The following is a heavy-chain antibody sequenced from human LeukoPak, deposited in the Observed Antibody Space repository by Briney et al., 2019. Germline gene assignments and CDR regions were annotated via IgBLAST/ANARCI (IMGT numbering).Heavy chain of an antibody. CDR1: GYTFTSYA. CDR3: ARVRWKYSRDFGAFDI. CDR2: INAGNGNT. V-gene: IGHV1-3*01. Sequence: ASFKVFSKASGYTFTSYAMHSVRQAPRQRLEWMGWINAGNGNTKYSQKFQGRVTITRDTSASTAYMELSSLRSEDTAVYYCARVRWKYSRDFGAFDIWGQGTMVTVSS. J-gene: IGHJ3*02. D-gene: IGHD6-6*01.